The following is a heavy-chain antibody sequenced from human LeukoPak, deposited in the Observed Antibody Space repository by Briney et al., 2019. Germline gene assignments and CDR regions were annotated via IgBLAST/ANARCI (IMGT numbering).Heavy chain of an antibody. CDR1: GYTFTNYG. CDR3: ARGARVLWFGELWDY. V-gene: IGHV1-8*02. J-gene: IGHJ4*02. D-gene: IGHD3-10*01. Sequence: GASVKVSCKASGYTFTNYGITWVRQATGQGLEWMGWMNPNSGNTGYAQKFQGRVTMTRNTSISTAYMELSSLRSEDTAVYYCARGARVLWFGELWDYWGQGTLVTVSS. CDR2: MNPNSGNT.